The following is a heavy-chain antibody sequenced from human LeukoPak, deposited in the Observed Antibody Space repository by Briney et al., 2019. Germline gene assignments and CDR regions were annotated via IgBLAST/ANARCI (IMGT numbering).Heavy chain of an antibody. Sequence: GGSLRLSYAASGFTFSSYGMHWVRQAPGKGLEWVAFIRYDGSNKYYADSVKGRFTISRDNSKNTLYLQMNSLRAEDTAVYYCAKDYIAAAGHYYFDYWGQGTLVTVSS. CDR2: IRYDGSNK. CDR3: AKDYIAAAGHYYFDY. D-gene: IGHD6-13*01. J-gene: IGHJ4*02. CDR1: GFTFSSYG. V-gene: IGHV3-30*02.